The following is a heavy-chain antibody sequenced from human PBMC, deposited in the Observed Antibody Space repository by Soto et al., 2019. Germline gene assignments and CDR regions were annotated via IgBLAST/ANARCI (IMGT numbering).Heavy chain of an antibody. J-gene: IGHJ6*03. D-gene: IGHD1-1*01. CDR3: ARLEYYYYYMDV. V-gene: IGHV3-33*01. Sequence: GGSLRLSCAASGFTFSSYGMHWVRQAPGKGLEWVAVIWYDGSNKYYADSVKGRFTISRDNSKNTLYLQMNSLRAEDTAVYYCARLEYYYYYMDVWGKGTTVTVSS. CDR1: GFTFSSYG. CDR2: IWYDGSNK.